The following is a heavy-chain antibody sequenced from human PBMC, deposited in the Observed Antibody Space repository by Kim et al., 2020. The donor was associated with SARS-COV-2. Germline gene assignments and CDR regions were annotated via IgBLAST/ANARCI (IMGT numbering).Heavy chain of an antibody. CDR2: RT. D-gene: IGHD6-19*01. V-gene: IGHV4-39*01. J-gene: IGHJ4*02. Sequence: RTYNNRSLKSRVPIAVDTSKSQLSPKLSSVTAADTAVYYCARSSGWYLDYWGQGTLVTVSS. CDR3: ARSSGWYLDY.